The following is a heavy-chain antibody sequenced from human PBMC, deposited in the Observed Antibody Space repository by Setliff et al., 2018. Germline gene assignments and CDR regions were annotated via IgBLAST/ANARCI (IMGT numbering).Heavy chain of an antibody. Sequence: PGESLKLSCKGSGYSFTSYWIGWVRQMPGKGLEWMGIIYPGDSDTRYSPSFQDQVTISADKSISTAYLQWSSLKASDTAMYYCARYDSSGYHYYYGMDVWGQGTTVTVSS. CDR2: IYPGDSDT. D-gene: IGHD3-22*01. J-gene: IGHJ6*02. CDR3: ARYDSSGYHYYYGMDV. CDR1: GYSFTSYW. V-gene: IGHV5-51*01.